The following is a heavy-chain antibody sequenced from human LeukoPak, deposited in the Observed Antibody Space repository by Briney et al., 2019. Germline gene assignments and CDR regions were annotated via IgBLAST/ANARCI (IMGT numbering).Heavy chain of an antibody. CDR1: GTAISSYF. CDR2: FYHNGGT. V-gene: IGHV4-59*08. D-gene: IGHD1-26*01. J-gene: IGHJ4*02. Sequence: PSETPSLTCDISGTAISSYFWNWIRQSPTKGLEWIGYFYHNGGTSYNPSLRSRVTISVDSSQKRLSLQVTSMTAADTAIYYCAGGRMGRYYVHWGQGTLVAVST. CDR3: AGGRMGRYYVH.